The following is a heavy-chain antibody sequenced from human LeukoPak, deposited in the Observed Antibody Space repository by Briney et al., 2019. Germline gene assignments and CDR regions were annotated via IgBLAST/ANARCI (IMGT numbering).Heavy chain of an antibody. CDR3: ARVIAASWYVQSAWFDP. CDR1: GYTFTSYG. J-gene: IGHJ5*02. Sequence: ASVKVSCKASGYTFTSYGISWVRQAPGQGLEWMGWISAYNGNTNYAQKFQGRVTMTRDTSISTAYMELSRLRSDDTAVYYCARVIAASWYVQSAWFDPWGQGTLVTVSS. V-gene: IGHV1-18*01. CDR2: ISAYNGNT. D-gene: IGHD6-13*01.